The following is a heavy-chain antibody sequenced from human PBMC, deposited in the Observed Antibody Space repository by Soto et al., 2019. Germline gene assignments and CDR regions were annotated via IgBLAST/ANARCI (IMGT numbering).Heavy chain of an antibody. J-gene: IGHJ4*02. CDR1: GFTFDDYA. CDR3: AISIGDYGGNYYFDY. Sequence: GGSLRLSCAASGFTFDDYAMHWVRQAPGKGLEWVSGISWNSGSIGYADSVKGRFNISRDNAKNSLYLQMNSLRAEDTALYYCAISIGDYGGNYYFDYWGQGTLVTVSS. D-gene: IGHD4-17*01. V-gene: IGHV3-9*01. CDR2: ISWNSGSI.